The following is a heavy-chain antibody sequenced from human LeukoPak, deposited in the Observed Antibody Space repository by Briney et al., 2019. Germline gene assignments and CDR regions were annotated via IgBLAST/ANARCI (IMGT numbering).Heavy chain of an antibody. Sequence: ASVKVSCKASGYTFTSYDINWVRQATGQGPEWMGWMNPNSGNTGYAQKFQGRVTMTRNTSISTAYMELSSLSSEDTAVYYCARDQNYDSSGYYVSSWYFDLWGRGTLVTVSS. CDR2: MNPNSGNT. D-gene: IGHD3-22*01. J-gene: IGHJ2*01. CDR3: ARDQNYDSSGYYVSSWYFDL. V-gene: IGHV1-8*01. CDR1: GYTFTSYD.